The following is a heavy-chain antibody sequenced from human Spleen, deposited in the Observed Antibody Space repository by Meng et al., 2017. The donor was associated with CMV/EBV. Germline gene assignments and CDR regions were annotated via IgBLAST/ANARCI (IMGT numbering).Heavy chain of an antibody. Sequence: GESLKISCVASGFTFSDYAMSWVRQAPGKGLEWVSGVSGSGASTYYASSVRGRFTISRDNSKNTLHLQMNSPRAEDTAVYHCAKGFSKYSTQNYFDPWGQGTLVTVSS. CDR2: VSGSGAST. D-gene: IGHD6-6*01. J-gene: IGHJ5*02. V-gene: IGHV3-23*01. CDR1: GFTFSDYA. CDR3: AKGFSKYSTQNYFDP.